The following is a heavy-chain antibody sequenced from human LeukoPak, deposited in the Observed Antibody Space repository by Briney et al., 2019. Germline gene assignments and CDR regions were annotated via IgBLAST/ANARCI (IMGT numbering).Heavy chain of an antibody. V-gene: IGHV3-13*01. CDR1: GFTFSSYD. CDR3: ARGVRRPGSGSYSIRYFDY. CDR2: IGTAGDT. D-gene: IGHD3-10*01. Sequence: GGSLRLSCAASGFTFSSYDMHWVRQATGKGLEWVSTIGTAGDTYYPGSVKGRFTISRENAKNSLYLQMNSLKTGDTAVYYCARGVRRPGSGSYSIRYFDYWGQGTLVTVSS. J-gene: IGHJ4*02.